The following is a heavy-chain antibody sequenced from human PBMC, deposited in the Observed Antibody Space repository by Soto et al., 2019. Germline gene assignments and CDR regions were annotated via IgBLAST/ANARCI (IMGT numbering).Heavy chain of an antibody. CDR3: TRGRSGASFQY. CDR2: INPDNGDT. Sequence: QVQLVQSGAEVREPGASVTVSCKPSGATFSGNFFHWVRQAPGQGLEWMGWINPDNGDTNYAQKFQDRVTMTRDTSISTAYMDLSRLRSDDTAVYFCTRGRSGASFQYWGQGTLVTVSS. J-gene: IGHJ4*02. V-gene: IGHV1-2*02. CDR1: GATFSGNF. D-gene: IGHD2-15*01.